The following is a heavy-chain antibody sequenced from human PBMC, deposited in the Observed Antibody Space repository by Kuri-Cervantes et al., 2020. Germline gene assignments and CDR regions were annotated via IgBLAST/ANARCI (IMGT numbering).Heavy chain of an antibody. CDR2: INHSGST. CDR3: ARASSCSGGSCYFRRRGYYFDY. CDR1: GGSFSGYY. D-gene: IGHD2-15*01. V-gene: IGHV4-34*01. J-gene: IGHJ4*02. Sequence: SETLSLTCDVYGGSFSGYYWSWIRQPPGKGLEWIGEINHSGSTNYNPSLKSRVTISVDTSKNQFSLKLSSVTAADTAVYYCARASSCSGGSCYFRRRGYYFDYWGQGTLVTASS.